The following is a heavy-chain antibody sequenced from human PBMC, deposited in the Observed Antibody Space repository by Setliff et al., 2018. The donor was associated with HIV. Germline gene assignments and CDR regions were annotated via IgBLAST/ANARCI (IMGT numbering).Heavy chain of an antibody. J-gene: IGHJ6*03. CDR1: GGSFSGYY. V-gene: IGHV4-34*01. CDR2: INHDRTT. D-gene: IGHD3-3*01. CDR3: ARGSRQLTIFGVVFKTNYYFMDV. Sequence: PSETLSLTCAVYGGSFSGYYWSWIRQPPGKGLEWIGEINHDRTTNYNPSLKSRVTISVDTSKNQFSLTLNSVTAADTAVYCCARGSRQLTIFGVVFKTNYYFMDVWGKGTAVTVSS.